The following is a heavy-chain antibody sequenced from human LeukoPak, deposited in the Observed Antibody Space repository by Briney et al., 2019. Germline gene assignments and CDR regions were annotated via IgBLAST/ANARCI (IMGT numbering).Heavy chain of an antibody. V-gene: IGHV3-30*18. CDR3: AKGPVSGFRSPFDS. CDR1: GFTFIRYG. CDR2: ISYDGSDK. Sequence: SGRSLRLFCAASGFTFIRYGMHWVRQAPGKGLEWVAVISYDGSDKYYADSVKGRFTISRDNSKNTLYLEMNSLRAEDTAVYYCAKGPVSGFRSPFDSWGQGTLVTVSS. J-gene: IGHJ4*02. D-gene: IGHD1-26*01.